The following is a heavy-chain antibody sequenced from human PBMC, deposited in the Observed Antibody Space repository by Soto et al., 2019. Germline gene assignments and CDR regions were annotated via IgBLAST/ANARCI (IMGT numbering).Heavy chain of an antibody. J-gene: IGHJ4*02. D-gene: IGHD5-18*01. CDR2: IYYSGST. CDR1: GGSISSYY. V-gene: IGHV4-59*01. Sequence: PSETLSLTCTVSGGSISSYYWSWIRQPPGKGLEWIEYIYYSGSTNYNPSLKSRVTISVDTSKNQSSLKLTSVTAADTAVYYCARDNGYSYGYNLDHWGQGTLVTVSS. CDR3: ARDNGYSYGYNLDH.